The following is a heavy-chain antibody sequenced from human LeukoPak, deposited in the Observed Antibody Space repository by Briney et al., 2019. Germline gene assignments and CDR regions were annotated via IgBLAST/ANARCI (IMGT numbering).Heavy chain of an antibody. J-gene: IGHJ4*02. CDR1: GFTFSSYA. V-gene: IGHV3-23*01. CDR2: ISGSGGST. D-gene: IGHD4-11*01. CDR3: SRQLLGTASIDD. Sequence: GGSLRLSCAASGFTFSSYAMSWVRQAPGKGLEWVSAISGSGGSTYYADSVKGRFTISRDNSKNTLYLQMNSLRAEDTAVYYCSRQLLGTASIDDWGQGTPVTVSS.